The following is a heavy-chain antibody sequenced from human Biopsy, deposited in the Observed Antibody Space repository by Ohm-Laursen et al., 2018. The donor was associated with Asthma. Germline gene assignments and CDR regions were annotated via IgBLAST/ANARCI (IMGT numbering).Heavy chain of an antibody. D-gene: IGHD1-26*01. CDR3: ARDEGIVGATPDDAPYYYYYGMDV. CDR1: GYTFTDYY. Sequence: SVKVSCKASGYTFTDYYVMWLRQAPGQGLEWMGRINPVSGSTNFAQKFQGWVTMTRDTSISTAYMELSSLRSEDTAVYYCARDEGIVGATPDDAPYYYYYGMDVWGQGTTVTVSS. V-gene: IGHV1-2*04. J-gene: IGHJ6*02. CDR2: INPVSGST.